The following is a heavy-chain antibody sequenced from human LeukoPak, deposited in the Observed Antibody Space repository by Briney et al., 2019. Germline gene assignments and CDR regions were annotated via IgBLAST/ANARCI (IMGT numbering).Heavy chain of an antibody. Sequence: SETLSLTCAVSGESLRGYKWIWIRQPPGKGLEWIGEINYSANTNHNPALKSRVTMSRDTSKNQFSLNLSSLTAADTAVYYCSRSHDLEWLKTWFDPWGQGTLVTVSS. V-gene: IGHV4-34*01. CDR2: INYSANT. D-gene: IGHD3-3*01. CDR3: SRSHDLEWLKTWFDP. CDR1: GESLRGYK. J-gene: IGHJ5*02.